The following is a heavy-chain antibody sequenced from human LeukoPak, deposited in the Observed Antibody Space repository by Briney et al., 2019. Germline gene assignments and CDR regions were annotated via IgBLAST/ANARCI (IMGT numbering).Heavy chain of an antibody. V-gene: IGHV4-59*08. Sequence: SETLSFTCTVSGGSLTGHYWSWIRQPPGKGLEWLGYIYYSGSTSYNPSVKSRVTISVDTSNNQFSLHLRSVTAADTAVYYCARANHFDTIGYYFDLWGQGALVTVSS. D-gene: IGHD3-22*01. CDR3: ARANHFDTIGYYFDL. CDR1: GGSLTGHY. J-gene: IGHJ4*02. CDR2: IYYSGST.